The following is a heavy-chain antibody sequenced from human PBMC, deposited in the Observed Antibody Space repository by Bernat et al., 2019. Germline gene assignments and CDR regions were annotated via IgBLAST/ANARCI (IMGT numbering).Heavy chain of an antibody. CDR3: ARGELYGDYGY. Sequence: QVQLVQSGAEVKKPGASVKVSCRASGYTFTGYNMHWVRKAPGQGLEWMGWINPNSGGTNYAQKFQGRVTMARDTSIRTAYMEVSRLGSADSAVYYCARGELYGDYGYWGQGTLVTVSS. V-gene: IGHV1-2*02. J-gene: IGHJ4*02. D-gene: IGHD4-17*01. CDR1: GYTFTGYN. CDR2: INPNSGGT.